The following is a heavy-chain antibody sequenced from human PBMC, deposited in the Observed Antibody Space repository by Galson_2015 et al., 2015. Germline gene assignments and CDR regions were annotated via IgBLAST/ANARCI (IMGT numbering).Heavy chain of an antibody. CDR1: GFTFSDYA. D-gene: IGHD5-18*01. CDR3: ATYNYGNDY. CDR2: INADGGST. J-gene: IGHJ4*02. V-gene: IGHV3-64*02. Sequence: SLRLSCAASGFTFSDYAMHWVRQAPGKGLEYVSAINADGGSTYYADSVKGRFTISRDNAENTLYLQMGSLTVEDMAVYYCATYNYGNDYWGQGTLVTVSS.